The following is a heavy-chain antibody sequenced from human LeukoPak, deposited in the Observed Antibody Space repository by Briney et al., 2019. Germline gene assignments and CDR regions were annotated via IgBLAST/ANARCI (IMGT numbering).Heavy chain of an antibody. CDR3: ARGEVVLMITFRKTGWFDP. D-gene: IGHD3-16*01. Sequence: ASVKVSCKASGYTFTGYYMHWVRQAPGQGLEWMGWINPNSGGTNYAQKFQGRVTMTRDTSISTAYMELSRLRSDDTAVYYCARGEVVLMITFRKTGWFDPWGQGTLVTVSS. CDR2: INPNSGGT. V-gene: IGHV1-2*02. CDR1: GYTFTGYY. J-gene: IGHJ5*02.